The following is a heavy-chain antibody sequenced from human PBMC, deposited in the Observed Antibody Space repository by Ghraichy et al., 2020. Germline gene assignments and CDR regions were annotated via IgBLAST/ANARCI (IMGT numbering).Heavy chain of an antibody. CDR1: GGTFSSYA. Sequence: SVKVSCKASGGTFSSYAISWVRQAPGQGLEWMGGIIPIFGTANYAQKFQGRVTITADESTSTAYMELSSLRSEDTAVYYCARPPAGGDDILTGYYDCWGQGTLVTVSS. D-gene: IGHD3-9*01. CDR3: ARPPAGGDDILTGYYDC. CDR2: IIPIFGTA. V-gene: IGHV1-69*13. J-gene: IGHJ4*02.